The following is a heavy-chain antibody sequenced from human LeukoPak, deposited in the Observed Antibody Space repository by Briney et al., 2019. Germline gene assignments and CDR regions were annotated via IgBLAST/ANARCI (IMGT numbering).Heavy chain of an antibody. CDR2: ISSSSGTI. J-gene: IGHJ4*02. CDR1: GFTFSSYG. Sequence: GGSLRLSCSAPGFTFSSYGMNWVRQAPGKGLEWVSYISSSSGTIYYADSVKGRFTISRDNAKNSLYLQMNSLRAEDTAVYYCAREWRGAFDYWGQGTLVTVSS. V-gene: IGHV3-48*01. CDR3: AREWRGAFDY. D-gene: IGHD4/OR15-4a*01.